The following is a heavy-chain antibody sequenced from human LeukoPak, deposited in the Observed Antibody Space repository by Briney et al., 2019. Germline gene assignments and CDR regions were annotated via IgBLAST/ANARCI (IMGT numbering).Heavy chain of an antibody. CDR2: ISGSGGST. CDR3: AKDQGDVVLLWFGESPGAFDI. CDR1: GFTFSSYA. V-gene: IGHV3-23*01. J-gene: IGHJ3*02. D-gene: IGHD3-10*01. Sequence: GGSLRLSCAASGFTFSSYAMSWVRQAPGKGLEWVSAISGSGGSTYYADSVKGRFTISRDNSKNTLYLQMNSLRAKDTAVYYCAKDQGDVVLLWFGESPGAFDIWGQGTMVTVSS.